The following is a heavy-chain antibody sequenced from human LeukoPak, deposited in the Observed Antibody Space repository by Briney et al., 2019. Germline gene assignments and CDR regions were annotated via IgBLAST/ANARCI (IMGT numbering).Heavy chain of an antibody. CDR1: GGSISTYY. D-gene: IGHD3-22*01. CDR2: VYYSGIT. Sequence: SETLSLTCTVSGGSISTYYWSWIRQPPGKGLEWIGYVYYSGITSYNPSLKSRVTISVDTSKNQFSLNVSSVTAADTAVYYYARDYDSSGYYWSWGQGALVTVSS. CDR3: ARDYDSSGYYWS. V-gene: IGHV4-59*01. J-gene: IGHJ1*01.